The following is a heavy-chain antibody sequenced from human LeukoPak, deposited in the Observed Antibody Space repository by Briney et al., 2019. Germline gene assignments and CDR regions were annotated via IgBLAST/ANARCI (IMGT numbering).Heavy chain of an antibody. CDR2: IRYDGSNK. Sequence: PGGSLRLSCAVSGFTFSSYVMHWVRQAPGKGLEWVAFIRYDGSNKYYADSVKGRFTISRDNSKDTLYLQMNSLRAEDTAVYYCAKDKYSPFDYWGQGTLVTVSS. J-gene: IGHJ4*02. V-gene: IGHV3-30*02. CDR3: AKDKYSPFDY. D-gene: IGHD5-18*01. CDR1: GFTFSSYV.